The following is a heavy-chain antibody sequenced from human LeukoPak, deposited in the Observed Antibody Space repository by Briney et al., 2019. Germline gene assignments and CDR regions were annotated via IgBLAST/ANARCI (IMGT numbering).Heavy chain of an antibody. CDR3: ARVARFGELLYYYFDY. V-gene: IGHV1-2*06. D-gene: IGHD3-10*01. CDR1: GYTFTGYY. CDR2: INPNSGGT. J-gene: IGHJ4*02. Sequence: GASVKVSCKASGYTFTGYYMHWVRQAPGQGLEWMGRINPNSGGTNYAQKFQGRVTMTRDTSISTAYMELSRLRPDDTAVYYCARVARFGELLYYYFDYWGQGTLVTVSS.